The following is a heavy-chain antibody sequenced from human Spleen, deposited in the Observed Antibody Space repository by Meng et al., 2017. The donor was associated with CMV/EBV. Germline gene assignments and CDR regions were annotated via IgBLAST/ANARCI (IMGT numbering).Heavy chain of an antibody. D-gene: IGHD6-25*01. J-gene: IGHJ4*02. CDR2: ISSSSSTI. CDR3: AREVGSGWRYFDC. V-gene: IGHV3-48*04. CDR1: GFTLSSYS. Sequence: GGSLRLSCAASGFTLSSYSMNWVRQAPGKGLEWVSYISSSSSTIYYADSVKGRFTISRDNAKNSLYLQMNSLRAEDTALYYCAREVGSGWRYFDCWGQGTLVTVSS.